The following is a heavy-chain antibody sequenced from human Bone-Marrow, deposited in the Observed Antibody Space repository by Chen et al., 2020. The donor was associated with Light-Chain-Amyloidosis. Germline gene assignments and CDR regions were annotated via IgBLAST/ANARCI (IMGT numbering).Heavy chain of an antibody. CDR1: GYTFPNYW. CDR3: ARRRDGYNFDY. D-gene: IGHD5-12*01. Sequence: EVQLAQSGPEVTKPGESLKIPCKGSGYTFPNYWIGWVRQMPGKGLEWMGVIYPDDSDARYSPSFEGQVTISADKSITTAYLQWRSLKASDTAMYYCARRRDGYNFDYWGQGTLVTVSS. CDR2: IYPDDSDA. J-gene: IGHJ4*02. V-gene: IGHV5-51*01.